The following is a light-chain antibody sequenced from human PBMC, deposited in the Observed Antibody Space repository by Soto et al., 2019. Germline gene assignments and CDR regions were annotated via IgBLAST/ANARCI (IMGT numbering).Light chain of an antibody. V-gene: IGKV3-11*01. Sequence: EVVLTQSPGTLSLSPGEGATLSCRASQSVSGYIGWYQQKPGQAPRLLIYADSNRATGIPARFSGSGSGTDFTLTISSLEPEDFSVYYCQQRYNWPITFGQGTRLEIK. CDR2: ADS. CDR1: QSVSGY. J-gene: IGKJ5*01. CDR3: QQRYNWPIT.